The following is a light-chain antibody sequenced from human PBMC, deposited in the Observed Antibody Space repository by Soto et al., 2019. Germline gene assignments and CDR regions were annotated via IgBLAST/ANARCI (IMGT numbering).Light chain of an antibody. Sequence: IRLSQSPASLSASVGDRVTIPCRASQGITNDLGWYQQKPGKAPKRLIYAASSLQSGVPSRFSGSGSGTDFTLTISSLQPEDFATYYCQQTYSTPPTFGQGTKVDI. CDR3: QQTYSTPPT. J-gene: IGKJ1*01. CDR2: AAS. CDR1: QGITND. V-gene: IGKV1-39*01.